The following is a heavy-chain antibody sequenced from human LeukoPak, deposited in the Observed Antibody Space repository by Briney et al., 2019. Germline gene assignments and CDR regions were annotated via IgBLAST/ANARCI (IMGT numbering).Heavy chain of an antibody. J-gene: IGHJ4*02. CDR1: GFTFSSYS. V-gene: IGHV3-21*01. Sequence: GGSLRLSCAASGFTFSSYSMNWVRQAPGKGLEWVSSISSSSSYIYYADSVKGRFTISRDNAKNSLYLRMNSLRAEDTAVYYCARDHHYDSKTDCWGQGTLVTVSS. D-gene: IGHD3-22*01. CDR3: ARDHHYDSKTDC. CDR2: ISSSSSYI.